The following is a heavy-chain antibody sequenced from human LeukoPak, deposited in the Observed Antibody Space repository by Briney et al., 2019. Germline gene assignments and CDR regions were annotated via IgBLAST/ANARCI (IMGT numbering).Heavy chain of an antibody. CDR3: ARRAGGYSHPYDY. J-gene: IGHJ4*02. D-gene: IGHD4-23*01. CDR1: GFTVSSNY. CDR2: FYRGGST. V-gene: IGHV3-53*01. Sequence: GGSLRLSCAASGFTVSSNYMSWVRQAPGKGLEWVSIFYRGGSTYYADSVKGRFTISRDNSKNTLYLQMNSLRAEDTAVYYCARRAGGYSHPYDYWGQGILVTVSS.